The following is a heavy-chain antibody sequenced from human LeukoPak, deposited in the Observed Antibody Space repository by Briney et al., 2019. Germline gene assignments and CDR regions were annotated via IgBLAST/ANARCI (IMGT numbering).Heavy chain of an antibody. D-gene: IGHD3-9*01. V-gene: IGHV3-15*01. J-gene: IGHJ3*02. Sequence: GGSLRLSCAASGFTFSNAWMSWVRQAPGKGLEWVGRIKSKTDGGTTDYAAPVKGRFTISRDDSKNTLYLQMNSLKTEDTAVYYCTTDSHTDYDILTGYFGGAFDIWGQGTMVTVSS. CDR3: TTDSHTDYDILTGYFGGAFDI. CDR2: IKSKTDGGTT. CDR1: GFTFSNAW.